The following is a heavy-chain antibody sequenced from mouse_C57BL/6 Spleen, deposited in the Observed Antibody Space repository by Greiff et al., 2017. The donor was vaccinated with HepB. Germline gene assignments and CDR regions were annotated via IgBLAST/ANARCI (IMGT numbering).Heavy chain of an antibody. CDR1: GYTFTSYW. V-gene: IGHV1-53*01. CDR2: INPSNGGT. J-gene: IGHJ4*01. Sequence: QVQLQQPGTELVKPGASVKLSCKASGYTFTSYWMHWVKQRPGQGLEWIGNINPSNGGTNYNEKFKSKATLTVDKSSSTAYMQLSSLTSEDSADYYCARQLRLPLYYYAMDYWGQGTSVTVSS. CDR3: ARQLRLPLYYYAMDY. D-gene: IGHD3-2*02.